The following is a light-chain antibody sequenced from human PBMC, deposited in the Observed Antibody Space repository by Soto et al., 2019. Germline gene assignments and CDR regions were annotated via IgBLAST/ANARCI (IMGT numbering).Light chain of an antibody. J-gene: IGKJ1*01. CDR3: QQYVSSTRT. V-gene: IGKV3-20*01. CDR2: GAS. Sequence: EIVFTQSPCTLALSPGERATLSCRASQSVSNTYLAWYQQKPGQAPRLLIYGASSRATGIPDRFSGSGSGTDFTLTISRLEPEDFAVYYCQQYVSSTRTFGQGTKVDI. CDR1: QSVSNTY.